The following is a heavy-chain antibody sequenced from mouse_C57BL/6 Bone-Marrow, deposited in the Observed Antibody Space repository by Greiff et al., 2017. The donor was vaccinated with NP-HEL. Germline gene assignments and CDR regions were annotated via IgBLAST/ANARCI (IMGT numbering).Heavy chain of an antibody. CDR1: GYTFTSYW. J-gene: IGHJ1*03. CDR2: IYPGSGST. Sequence: QVQLQQPGAELVKPGASVKMSCKASGYTFTSYWITWVKQRPGQGLEWIGDIYPGSGSTNYNEKFKGKATLTADKSSSTAYMELRSLTSEDSAVYFCARVNTTVVDWYFDVWGTGTTVTVSS. D-gene: IGHD1-1*01. V-gene: IGHV1-55*01. CDR3: ARVNTTVVDWYFDV.